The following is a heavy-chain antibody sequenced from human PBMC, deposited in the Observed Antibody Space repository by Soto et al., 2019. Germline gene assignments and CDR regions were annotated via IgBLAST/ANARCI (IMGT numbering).Heavy chain of an antibody. Sequence: QVQLVQSGAEVKKPGASVKVSCKASGYTFTSYGISWVRQAPGQGLEWMGWISAYNGNTNYAQKLQGRVTMTTDTSKSTAYMELRSLRSDDTAVYYCVAYYDSSGYYSGYYYYYGMDVWGQGTTVTVSS. CDR1: GYTFTSYG. CDR3: VAYYDSSGYYSGYYYYYGMDV. J-gene: IGHJ6*02. D-gene: IGHD3-22*01. CDR2: ISAYNGNT. V-gene: IGHV1-18*01.